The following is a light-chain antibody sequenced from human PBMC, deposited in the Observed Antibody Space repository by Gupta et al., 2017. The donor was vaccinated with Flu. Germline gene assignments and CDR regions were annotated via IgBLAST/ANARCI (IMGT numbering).Light chain of an antibody. CDR2: EGS. Sequence: ITITCTGTSSDIRSYNLVSWYQQHPGKAPKLLIYEGSERPSGVSSRFSGSKSGNTATLTISGLQAEDEAAYYCCSCTGRSPVVFGGGTTVTVL. J-gene: IGLJ2*01. CDR1: SSDIRSYNL. V-gene: IGLV2-23*01. CDR3: CSCTGRSPVV.